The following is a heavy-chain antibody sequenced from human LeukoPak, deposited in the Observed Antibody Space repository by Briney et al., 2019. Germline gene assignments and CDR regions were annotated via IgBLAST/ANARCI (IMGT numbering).Heavy chain of an antibody. CDR3: AKVRFGESDYFDY. CDR1: GFTFSSYA. CDR2: ISGSGGST. Sequence: GGSLRLSCAASGFTFSSYAMSWVRQAPGKGLEWVSAISGSGGSTYYADSVKGRFTIYRDNSKNTLYLQMNGLRAEDTAVYYCAKVRFGESDYFDYWGQGTLVTVSS. J-gene: IGHJ4*02. D-gene: IGHD3-10*01. V-gene: IGHV3-23*01.